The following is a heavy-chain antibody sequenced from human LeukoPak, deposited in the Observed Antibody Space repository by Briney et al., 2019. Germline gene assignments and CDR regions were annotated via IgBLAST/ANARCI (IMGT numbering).Heavy chain of an antibody. D-gene: IGHD6-25*01. J-gene: IGHJ4*02. CDR3: ANIMRKYTSGYYYFDY. Sequence: GGSLRLSCAASEFTFSSYAMHWVRQAPGKGLEWVADISFDGNNEHYADSMKGRFTIFRDNSKNTLYLQMNSLRAEDTAVYYCANIMRKYTSGYYYFDYWGQGTLVTVSS. CDR1: EFTFSSYA. V-gene: IGHV3-30-3*01. CDR2: ISFDGNNE.